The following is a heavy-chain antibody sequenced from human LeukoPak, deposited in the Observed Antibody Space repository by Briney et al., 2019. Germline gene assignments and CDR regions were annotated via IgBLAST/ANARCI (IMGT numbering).Heavy chain of an antibody. CDR2: ISYDGSNK. D-gene: IGHD3-10*01. J-gene: IGHJ4*02. CDR1: GFTFSSYA. Sequence: GALRLSCAASGFTFSSYAMHWVRQAPGKGLEWVAVISYDGSNKYYADSVKGRFTISRDNSKNTLYLQMNSLRAEDTAVYYCARLVFGELRYFDYWGQGTLVPVSS. CDR3: ARLVFGELRYFDY. V-gene: IGHV3-30-3*01.